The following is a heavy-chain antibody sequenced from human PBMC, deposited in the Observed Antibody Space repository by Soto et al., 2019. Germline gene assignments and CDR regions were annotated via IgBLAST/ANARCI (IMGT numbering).Heavy chain of an antibody. V-gene: IGHV3-30*18. CDR1: GFTFSSYG. J-gene: IGHJ4*02. CDR2: ISYDGSKK. Sequence: QVQLVESGGGVVQPGRSLRLSCAASGFTFSSYGMHWVRQAPGKGLEWVAVISYDGSKKYYADSVKVRFTISRDNSKNTLYLQMNSLRAEDTAVYYCAKRSGLLWFGELPDYWGQGTLVTVSS. D-gene: IGHD3-10*01. CDR3: AKRSGLLWFGELPDY.